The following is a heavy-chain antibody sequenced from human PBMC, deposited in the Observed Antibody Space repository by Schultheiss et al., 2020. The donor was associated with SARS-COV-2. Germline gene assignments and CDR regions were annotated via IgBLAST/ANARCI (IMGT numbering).Heavy chain of an antibody. V-gene: IGHV4-31*03. CDR3: ASSRSYGTDGDY. Sequence: SETLSLTCTVSGGSISSGGYYWSWIRQHPGKGLEWIGYIYYSGSTYYNPSLKSRVTISVDRSKNQFSLKLSSVTAADTAVYYCASSRSYGTDGDYWGQGTLVTVSS. CDR1: GGSISSGGYY. J-gene: IGHJ4*02. D-gene: IGHD1-14*01. CDR2: IYYSGST.